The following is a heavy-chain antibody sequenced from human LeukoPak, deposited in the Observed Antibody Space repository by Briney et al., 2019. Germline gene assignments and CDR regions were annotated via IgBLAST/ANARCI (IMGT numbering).Heavy chain of an antibody. V-gene: IGHV3-30*18. Sequence: GGSLRLSCAASGFTFSSYGMHWVRQAPGKGLEWVAVISYDGSNKYYADSVTGRFTISRDNSKNTLYLQMNSLRAEDTAVYYCAKDWYCSSTSCYTLDYWGQGTLVTVSS. CDR2: ISYDGSNK. CDR1: GFTFSSYG. D-gene: IGHD2-2*02. J-gene: IGHJ4*02. CDR3: AKDWYCSSTSCYTLDY.